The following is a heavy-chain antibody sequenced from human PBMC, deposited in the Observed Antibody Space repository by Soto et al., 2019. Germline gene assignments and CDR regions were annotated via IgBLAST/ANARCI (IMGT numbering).Heavy chain of an antibody. CDR3: ARGRGSYRGPYYYGMDV. CDR2: INHSGST. Sequence: SETLSLTCAVYGGSSSGYYWSWIRQPPGKGLEWIGEINHSGSTNYNPSLKSRVTISVDTSKNQFSLKLSSVTAADTAVYYCARGRGSYRGPYYYGMDVWGQGTTVTVSS. CDR1: GGSSSGYY. J-gene: IGHJ6*02. V-gene: IGHV4-34*01. D-gene: IGHD1-26*01.